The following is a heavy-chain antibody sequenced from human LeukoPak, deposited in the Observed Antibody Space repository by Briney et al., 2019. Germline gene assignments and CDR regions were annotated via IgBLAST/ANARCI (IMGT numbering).Heavy chain of an antibody. V-gene: IGHV4-39*01. J-gene: IGHJ6*02. CDR2: LSSSGSV. CDR3: ATTGPGYYYGMDV. CDR1: HDSINNKIYY. Sequence: PSETLSLTCTVSHDSINNKIYYWGWIRQPPGKGLEWIGSLSSSGSVYYNPSLKSRVAVSIDTSKNQFSLRLTSVTAADTAVYYCATTGPGYYYGMDVWGQGTTVTVSS. D-gene: IGHD4-11*01.